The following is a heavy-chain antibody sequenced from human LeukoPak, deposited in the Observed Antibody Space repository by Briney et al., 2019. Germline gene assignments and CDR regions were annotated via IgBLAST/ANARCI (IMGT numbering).Heavy chain of an antibody. J-gene: IGHJ4*02. Sequence: ASVKVSCKASGYTFTNNYLHWVRQAPGQGLEWMGMIYPRDGSTSYAQNFQGRVTVTRDTSTTTVHMELRGLRSEDTAVYYCARDQEGFDYWGRGTVVTVSS. V-gene: IGHV1-46*01. CDR1: GYTFTNNY. CDR3: ARDQEGFDY. CDR2: IYPRDGST.